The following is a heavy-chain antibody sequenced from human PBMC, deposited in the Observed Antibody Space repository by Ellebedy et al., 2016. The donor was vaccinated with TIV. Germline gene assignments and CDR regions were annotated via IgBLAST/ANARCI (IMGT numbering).Heavy chain of an antibody. J-gene: IGHJ4*02. CDR2: ISYDGSNK. D-gene: IGHD3-3*01. V-gene: IGHV3-30-3*01. CDR3: ATTKGDFWSGSYLFDY. Sequence: GGSLRLSCAASGFTFSSYAMHWVRQAPGKGLEWVAVISYDGSNKYYADSVKGRFTISRDNAKNSLYLQMNSLRAEDTAVYYCATTKGDFWSGSYLFDYWGQGTLVTVSS. CDR1: GFTFSSYA.